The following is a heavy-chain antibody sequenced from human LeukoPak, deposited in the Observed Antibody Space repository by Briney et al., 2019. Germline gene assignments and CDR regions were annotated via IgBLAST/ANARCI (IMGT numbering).Heavy chain of an antibody. CDR1: GFTFSSYG. V-gene: IGHV3-30*02. D-gene: IGHD3-10*01. J-gene: IGHJ4*02. Sequence: GGCLRLSCAASGFTFSSYGMHWVRQAPGKGLEWVAFIRYDGSNKYYADSVKGRFTISRDNSKNTLYLQVNSLRAEDTAVYYCAKEITMVRGVTYWGPGTLVTVSS. CDR2: IRYDGSNK. CDR3: AKEITMVRGVTY.